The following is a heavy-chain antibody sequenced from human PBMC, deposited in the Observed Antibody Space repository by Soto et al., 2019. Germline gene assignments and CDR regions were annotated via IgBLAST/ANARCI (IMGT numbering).Heavy chain of an antibody. Sequence: GGSLRLSCAASGFTFSSYGMHWVRQAPGKGLEWVAVISYDGSNKYYADSVKGRFTISRDNSKNTLYLQMNSLRAEDTAVYYCARESEDLTSNFDYWGQGTLVTVSS. CDR3: ARESEDLTSNFDY. CDR1: GFTFSSYG. V-gene: IGHV3-30*03. J-gene: IGHJ4*02. CDR2: ISYDGSNK.